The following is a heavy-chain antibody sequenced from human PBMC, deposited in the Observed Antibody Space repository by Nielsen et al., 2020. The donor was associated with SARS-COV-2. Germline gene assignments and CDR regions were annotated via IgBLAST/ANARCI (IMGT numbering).Heavy chain of an antibody. Sequence: WVRQAPGQGLEWMGGIIPIFGTANHAQKFQGRVTITADESTSTAYMELSSLRSEDTAVYYCARERCSGGSCVQEYYYYYGMDVWGQGTTVTVSS. J-gene: IGHJ6*02. D-gene: IGHD2-15*01. V-gene: IGHV1-69*01. CDR3: ARERCSGGSCVQEYYYYYGMDV. CDR2: IIPIFGTA.